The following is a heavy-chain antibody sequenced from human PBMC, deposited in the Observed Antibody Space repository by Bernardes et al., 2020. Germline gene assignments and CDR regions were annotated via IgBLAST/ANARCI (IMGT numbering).Heavy chain of an antibody. D-gene: IGHD6-19*01. V-gene: IGHV4-4*02. CDR3: ARKWGSSGWYWNWFDP. CDR1: GGSISSSNW. CDR2: IYHSGST. J-gene: IGHJ5*02. Sequence: SETLSLTCAVSGGSISSSNWWSWVRQPPGKGLEWIGEIYHSGSTNYNPSLKSRVTISVDKSKNQFSLKLSSVTAADTAVYYCARKWGSSGWYWNWFDPWGQGTLVTVSS.